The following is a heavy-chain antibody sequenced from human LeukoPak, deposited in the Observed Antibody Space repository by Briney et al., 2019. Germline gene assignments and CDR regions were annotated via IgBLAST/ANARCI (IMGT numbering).Heavy chain of an antibody. CDR1: GFTFDDYA. J-gene: IGHJ4*02. D-gene: IGHD1-1*01. CDR2: ISWNSGSI. CDR3: AKDKGPGSGRAIMGPFDY. V-gene: IGHV3-9*03. Sequence: PGRSLRLSCAASGFTFDDYAMHWVRQAPGKGLEWVSGISWNSGSIGYADSVEGRFTISRDNAKNSLYLQMNSLRAEDMALYYCAKDKGPGSGRAIMGPFDYWGQGTLVTVSS.